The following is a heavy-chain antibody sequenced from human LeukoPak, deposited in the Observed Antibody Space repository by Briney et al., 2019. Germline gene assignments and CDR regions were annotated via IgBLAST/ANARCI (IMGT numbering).Heavy chain of an antibody. CDR1: GGSISSYY. CDR3: ARVAFGVSDY. J-gene: IGHJ4*02. V-gene: IGHV4-59*01. Sequence: ETLSLTCTVSGGSISSYYWSWIRQPPGKGLEWIGYIYYSGSTNYNPSLKSRVTISVDTSKNQFSLKLSSVTAADTAVYYCARVAFGVSDYWGQGTLVTVSS. D-gene: IGHD3-16*01. CDR2: IYYSGST.